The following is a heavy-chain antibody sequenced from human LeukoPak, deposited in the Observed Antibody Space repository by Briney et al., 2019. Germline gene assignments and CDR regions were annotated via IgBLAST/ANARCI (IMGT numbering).Heavy chain of an antibody. J-gene: IGHJ6*02. D-gene: IGHD5-18*01. Sequence: GGSLRLSCAASGFTFSSYSMTWVRQAPGKGLEWVSSISSSSSYIYYADSVKGRFTISRDNAKNSLYLQMNSLRAEDTAVYYCARDMDGYSYGYYYYGMDVWGQGTTVTVSS. CDR3: ARDMDGYSYGYYYYGMDV. CDR1: GFTFSSYS. V-gene: IGHV3-21*01. CDR2: ISSSSSYI.